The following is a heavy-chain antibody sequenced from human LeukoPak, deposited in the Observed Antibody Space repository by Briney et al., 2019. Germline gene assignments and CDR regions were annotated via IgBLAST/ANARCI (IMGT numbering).Heavy chain of an antibody. D-gene: IGHD1-1*01. V-gene: IGHV3-48*03. CDR3: APTGTTGSWFDY. CDR2: ISSSGSTI. J-gene: IGHJ4*02. CDR1: GFTFSSYE. Sequence: PGGSLRLSCAASGFTFSSYEMNWVRQAPGKGLEWVSYISSSGSTIYYADSVKGRFTISRDNAKNSLYLQMNSLRAEDTAVYYCAPTGTTGSWFDYWGQGTLVTVSS.